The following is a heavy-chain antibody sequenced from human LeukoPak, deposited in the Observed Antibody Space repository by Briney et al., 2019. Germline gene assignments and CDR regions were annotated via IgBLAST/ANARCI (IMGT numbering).Heavy chain of an antibody. J-gene: IGHJ4*02. Sequence: GGSLRLSCAASGFTFSSYAMSWVRQAPGKGLEWVSAISGSGGSTYYADSVKGRFTVSRDNSQNTLYLEMNSLRADDTAVYYCAKGSSVVLLFDYWGQGTLVTVSS. V-gene: IGHV3-23*01. CDR2: ISGSGGST. D-gene: IGHD3-10*01. CDR3: AKGSSVVLLFDY. CDR1: GFTFSSYA.